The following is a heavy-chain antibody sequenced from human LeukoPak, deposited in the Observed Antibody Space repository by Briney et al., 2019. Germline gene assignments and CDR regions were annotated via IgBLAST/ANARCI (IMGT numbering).Heavy chain of an antibody. CDR2: IIPIFGTA. J-gene: IGHJ4*02. Sequence: SVKVSCKASGGTFSSYAISWVRQAPGQGLEWMGGIIPIFGTANYAQKVQGRVTITADESTSTAYMELSRLRSEDTAVYYCARQNLNYYGSGSYGYWGQGTLVTVSS. D-gene: IGHD3-10*01. CDR3: ARQNLNYYGSGSYGY. V-gene: IGHV1-69*01. CDR1: GGTFSSYA.